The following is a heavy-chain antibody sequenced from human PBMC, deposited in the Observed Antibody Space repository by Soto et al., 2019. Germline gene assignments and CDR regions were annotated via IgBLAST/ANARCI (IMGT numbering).Heavy chain of an antibody. V-gene: IGHV4-31*02. Sequence: HVQLQESGPGLVKPSQTLSLTCTVSGDSIRSGSYYWSWIRQRPGKGLEWIGHIYYSGSTYYNPSLNRRVSISVDTSKNQFSLKLSSVTAADTAVFYCARINPIPLGELSLSLYFDSWGQGTLVTVSS. J-gene: IGHJ4*02. CDR1: GDSIRSGSYY. D-gene: IGHD3-16*02. CDR3: ARINPIPLGELSLSLYFDS. CDR2: IYYSGST.